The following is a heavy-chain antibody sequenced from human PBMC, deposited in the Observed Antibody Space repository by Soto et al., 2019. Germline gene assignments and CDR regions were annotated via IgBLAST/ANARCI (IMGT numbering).Heavy chain of an antibody. V-gene: IGHV4-31*03. J-gene: IGHJ6*02. D-gene: IGHD5-12*01. CDR2: IYYSGST. CDR3: ARVLGGYDSGYYYGMDV. Sequence: SETLSLTCTVSGCSISSGGYYWSWIRQHPGKGLEWIGYIYYSGSTYYNPSLKSRVTISVDTSKNQFSLKLSSVTAADTAVYYCARVLGGYDSGYYYGMDVWGQGTTVTVSS. CDR1: GCSISSGGYY.